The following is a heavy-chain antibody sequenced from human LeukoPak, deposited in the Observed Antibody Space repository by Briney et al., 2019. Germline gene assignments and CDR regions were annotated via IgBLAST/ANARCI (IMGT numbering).Heavy chain of an antibody. CDR2: INPSGGST. Sequence: ASVKVSCKASGYTFTGYYMHWVRQAPGQGLEWMGWINPSGGSTSYAQKFQGRVTMTRDTSTSTVYMELSSLRSEDTAVYYCARLGSGWYDADYWGQGTLVTVSS. D-gene: IGHD6-19*01. CDR3: ARLGSGWYDADY. J-gene: IGHJ4*02. V-gene: IGHV1-46*01. CDR1: GYTFTGYY.